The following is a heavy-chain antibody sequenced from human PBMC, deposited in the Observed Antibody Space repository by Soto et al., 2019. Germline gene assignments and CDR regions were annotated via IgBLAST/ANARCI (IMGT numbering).Heavy chain of an antibody. CDR3: ARVRIISGLFRSFDY. D-gene: IGHD3-10*01. CDR2: VYVDDSDT. J-gene: IGHJ4*02. CDR1: GYRFFSYL. V-gene: IGHV5-51*01. Sequence: GETLEISREESGYRFFSYLIAWVGQMPGKGPEWMGIVYVDDSDTKYSPSFEGQVTISADMSLNSAYLQWTSLRASDTAMYYCARVRIISGLFRSFDYWGQGTQVTVSS.